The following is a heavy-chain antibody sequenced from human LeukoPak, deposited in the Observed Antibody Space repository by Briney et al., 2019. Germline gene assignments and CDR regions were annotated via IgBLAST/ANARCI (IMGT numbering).Heavy chain of an antibody. D-gene: IGHD2-21*02. CDR2: ISAYNGNT. CDR3: ARDRSLGGDWPGGGY. CDR1: GYTFTSYG. Sequence: GASVKVSCKASGYTFTSYGISWLRQARGQGLEWMGWISAYNGNTNYAQKLQGRVTMTTDTSTSTAYMELRSLRSDDTAVYYCARDRSLGGDWPGGGYWGQGTLVTVSS. V-gene: IGHV1-18*01. J-gene: IGHJ4*02.